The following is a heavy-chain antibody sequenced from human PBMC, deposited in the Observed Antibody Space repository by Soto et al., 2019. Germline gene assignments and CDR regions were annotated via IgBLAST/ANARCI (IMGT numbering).Heavy chain of an antibody. D-gene: IGHD3-3*01. Sequence: QVQLQESGPGLVKPSETLSLTCSVSGGSISNYYWSWIRQPPGRGLEWIGYAYYSGSTSYNPSLESRVTISVATSKNQFSLKLSSVYAADTAVYYCAVIFGVITSDGFDIWGQGTMVTVSS. J-gene: IGHJ3*02. V-gene: IGHV4-59*01. CDR3: AVIFGVITSDGFDI. CDR2: AYYSGST. CDR1: GGSISNYY.